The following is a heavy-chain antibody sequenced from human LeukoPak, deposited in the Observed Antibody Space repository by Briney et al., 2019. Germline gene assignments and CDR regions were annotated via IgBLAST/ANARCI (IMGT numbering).Heavy chain of an antibody. CDR2: IIPIFGTA. J-gene: IGHJ4*02. CDR3: ARDYYDSSGYYLSDY. Sequence: ASVKVSCKASGYTFTSYAISWVRQAPGQGLEWMGGIIPIFGTANYAQKFQGRVTITTDESTSTAYMELSSLRSEDTAVYYCARDYYDSSGYYLSDYWGQGTLVTVSS. V-gene: IGHV1-69*05. D-gene: IGHD3-22*01. CDR1: GYTFTSYA.